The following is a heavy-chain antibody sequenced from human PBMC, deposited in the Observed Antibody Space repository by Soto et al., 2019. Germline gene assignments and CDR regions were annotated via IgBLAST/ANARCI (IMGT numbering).Heavy chain of an antibody. CDR1: GYTFTSYD. Sequence: QVQLVQSGAEVKKHGASVKVSCKASGYTFTSYDINWVRQATGQGLEYLGCMNPNSGNTGYVQKFQGRVTMTRDTSISTVYMDLRSLRSEDTAVYYCAGGSMYGDYSRWFAPLGQGTLVTVSS. CDR3: AGGSMYGDYSRWFAP. CDR2: MNPNSGNT. J-gene: IGHJ5*02. D-gene: IGHD4-17*01. V-gene: IGHV1-8*01.